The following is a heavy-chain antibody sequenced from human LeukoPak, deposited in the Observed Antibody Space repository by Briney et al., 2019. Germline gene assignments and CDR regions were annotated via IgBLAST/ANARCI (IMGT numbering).Heavy chain of an antibody. V-gene: IGHV1-2*02. J-gene: IGHJ6*02. D-gene: IGHD2-15*01. CDR2: IDLYTGGA. CDR3: ARDILGRSNGGSNYFGMEV. CDR1: GDTFTDSH. Sequence: ASVKVPCKASGDTFTDSHLHWVRQTPGQGLEWVGCIDLYTGGAHYAQKFPNGLSITRDTSINTAYMELSSLRSDDAAVYYCARDILGRSNGGSNYFGMEVWGQGTTVSVSS.